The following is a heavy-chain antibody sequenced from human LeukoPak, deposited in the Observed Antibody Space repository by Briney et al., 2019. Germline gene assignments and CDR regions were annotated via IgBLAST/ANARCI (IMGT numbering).Heavy chain of an antibody. D-gene: IGHD6-19*01. CDR3: AISASGYSSGWSEYYFDF. V-gene: IGHV3-23*01. CDR2: IRGSGGFT. Sequence: TSETLSLTCAVYGGSFSGYYWSWVRQAPGKGLEWVSAIRGSGGFTYYAESVKGRFTISRDTSKNTLYLQMNSLRAEDTAIYYCAISASGYSSGWSEYYFDFWGQGTLVTVSS. CDR1: GGSFSGYY. J-gene: IGHJ4*02.